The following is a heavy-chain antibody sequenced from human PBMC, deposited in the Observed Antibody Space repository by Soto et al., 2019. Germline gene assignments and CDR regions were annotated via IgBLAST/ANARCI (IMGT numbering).Heavy chain of an antibody. Sequence: ASVKVSCKASGGTFSSYTISWVRQAPGQGLEWMGGINPNSGGTSYAQKFQGWVTMTRDTSINTAYMELSRLRSDDTAVYYCARDWYSRSSAGMDVWGQGTTVTVSS. CDR1: GGTFSSYT. D-gene: IGHD6-6*01. V-gene: IGHV1-2*04. CDR3: ARDWYSRSSAGMDV. CDR2: INPNSGGT. J-gene: IGHJ6*02.